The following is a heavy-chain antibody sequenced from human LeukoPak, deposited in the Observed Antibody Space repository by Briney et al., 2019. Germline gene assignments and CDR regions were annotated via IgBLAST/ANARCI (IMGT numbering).Heavy chain of an antibody. CDR1: GGSITSHY. J-gene: IGHJ3*02. CDR3: AAGRTDFGVVIGAFDT. D-gene: IGHD3-3*01. CDR2: IYYSGST. V-gene: IGHV4-59*11. Sequence: SETLSLTCTVSGGSITSHYWSWIRQPPGQGLEWIGYIYYSGSTNYNPSLKSRVTMSVDTSKNLLSLKVTSVTTADTAVYYCAAGRTDFGVVIGAFDTWGQGTRVTVSS.